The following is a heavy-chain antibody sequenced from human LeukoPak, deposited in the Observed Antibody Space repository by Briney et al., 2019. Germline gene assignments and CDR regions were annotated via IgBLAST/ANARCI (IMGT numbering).Heavy chain of an antibody. J-gene: IGHJ4*02. CDR1: GFMLSSYW. CDR3: AKDWGEYFDYVWGSFTSFDS. V-gene: IGHV3-7*03. CDR2: IKQDGSEK. D-gene: IGHD3-16*01. Sequence: GGSLRLSCAGSGFMLSSYWMSWVRQAPGKGLEWVANIKQDGSEKYYVDSVKGRFTISRDNAKNSLYLQMNRLRAEDTAVYYRAKDWGEYFDYVWGSFTSFDSWGQGTLVTVSS.